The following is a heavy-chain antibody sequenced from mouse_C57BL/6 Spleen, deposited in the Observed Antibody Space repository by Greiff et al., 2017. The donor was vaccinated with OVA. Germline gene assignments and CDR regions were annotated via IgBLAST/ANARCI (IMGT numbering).Heavy chain of an antibody. Sequence: VQLQQPGAELVKPGASVKMSCKASGYTFTSYWITWVKQRPGQGLEWIGDIYPGSGSTNYNEKLKSKATLTVDTSSSTAYMQLSSLPSEDSAVYYCARSSYDVYYGYAMDYWGQGTSVTVSS. V-gene: IGHV1-55*01. D-gene: IGHD2-3*01. J-gene: IGHJ4*01. CDR3: ARSSYDVYYGYAMDY. CDR2: IYPGSGST. CDR1: GYTFTSYW.